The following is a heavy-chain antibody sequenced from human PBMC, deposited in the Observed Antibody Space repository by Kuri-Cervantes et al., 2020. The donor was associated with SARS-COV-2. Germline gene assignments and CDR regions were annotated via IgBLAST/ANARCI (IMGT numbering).Heavy chain of an antibody. D-gene: IGHD4-17*01. Sequence: GESLKISCAASGFTFSNYAMNWVRQAPGKGLEWVSGISGSGGSTYYADSVKGRFTISRDNSKNTLFLQMNSLRVEDTAVYYCAKGALKDYGNRLDPWGQGTLVTVSS. V-gene: IGHV3-23*01. CDR1: GFTFSNYA. CDR3: AKGALKDYGNRLDP. J-gene: IGHJ5*02. CDR2: ISGSGGST.